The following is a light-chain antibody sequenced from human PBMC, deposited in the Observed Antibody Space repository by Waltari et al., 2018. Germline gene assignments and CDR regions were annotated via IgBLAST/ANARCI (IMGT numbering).Light chain of an antibody. CDR1: KLGDKY. Sequence: SYELTQPPSVSVSPGQTANISCSGNKLGDKYVCWYHQKPGQSPVLVIYQDVKRPSGIPERFAGSNSGNTAPLTISGTQAMDEADYYCQTWDSTYVVFGGGTTLTVL. CDR3: QTWDSTYVV. V-gene: IGLV3-1*01. CDR2: QDV. J-gene: IGLJ2*01.